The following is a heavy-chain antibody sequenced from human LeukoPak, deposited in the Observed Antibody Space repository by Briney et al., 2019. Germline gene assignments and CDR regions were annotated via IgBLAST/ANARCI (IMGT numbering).Heavy chain of an antibody. Sequence: ASVKVSCKASGGTFSSYAISWVRQAPGQGLEWMGWISAYNGNTNYAQKLQGRVTMTTDTSTSTAYMELRSLRSDDTAVYYCARDSSYYGSGSYDGWFDPWGQGTLVTVSS. CDR3: ARDSSYYGSGSYDGWFDP. CDR2: ISAYNGNT. CDR1: GGTFSSYA. V-gene: IGHV1-18*01. J-gene: IGHJ5*02. D-gene: IGHD3-10*01.